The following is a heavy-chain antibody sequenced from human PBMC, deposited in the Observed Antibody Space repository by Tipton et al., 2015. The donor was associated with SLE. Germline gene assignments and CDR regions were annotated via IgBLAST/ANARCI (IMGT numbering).Heavy chain of an antibody. CDR3: ARLGVGCANCWYYFDL. J-gene: IGHJ4*02. Sequence: TLSLTCTVSGVSISTYYWSWVRQPPGKGLEWIGYIYYSGSTNHNPSLKSRVTMSVDTSKNQFSLKLSSVTAADTAVYYCARLGVGCANCWYYFDLWGQGALVTVSS. V-gene: IGHV4-59*01. D-gene: IGHD2-21*01. CDR1: GVSISTYY. CDR2: IYYSGST.